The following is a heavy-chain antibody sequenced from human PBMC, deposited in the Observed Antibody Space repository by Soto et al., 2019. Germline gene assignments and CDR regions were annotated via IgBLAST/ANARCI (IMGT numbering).Heavy chain of an antibody. V-gene: IGHV5-10-1*01. CDR1: GYSFTSYW. Sequence: GESLKISCKGSGYSFTSYWISWVRQMPGKGLEWMGRIDPSDSYTNYSPSFQGHVTISADKSISTAYLQWSSLKASDTAMYYCARHFRYCTNGVCYTSYYYYGMDVWGQGTTVTVSS. D-gene: IGHD2-8*01. CDR2: IDPSDSYT. J-gene: IGHJ6*02. CDR3: ARHFRYCTNGVCYTSYYYYGMDV.